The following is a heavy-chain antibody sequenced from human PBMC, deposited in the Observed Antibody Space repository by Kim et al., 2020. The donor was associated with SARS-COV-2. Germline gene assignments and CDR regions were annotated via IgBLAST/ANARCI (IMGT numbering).Heavy chain of an antibody. D-gene: IGHD3-10*01. CDR1: GYTFTNYA. CDR2: STTGNGNT. J-gene: IGHJ5*02. V-gene: IGHV1-3*04. CDR3: ARAYDSGTYGKWFAP. Sequence: ASVKVSCKTSGYTFTNYAIHWVRQAPGQRLEWMGWSTTGNGNTKYSQKFEGRVTFTRDTSASTAYIDLSSLTSEDTAVYYCARAYDSGTYGKWFAPWGQGALVTVSS.